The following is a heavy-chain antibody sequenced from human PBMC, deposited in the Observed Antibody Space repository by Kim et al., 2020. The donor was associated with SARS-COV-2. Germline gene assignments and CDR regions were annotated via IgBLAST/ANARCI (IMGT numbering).Heavy chain of an antibody. CDR3: ARGGLLTRQNWFDP. J-gene: IGHJ5*02. CDR2: MNPNSGNT. Sequence: ASVKVSCKASGYTFTSYDINWVRQATGQGLEWMGWMNPNSGNTGYAQKFQGRVTMTRNTSISTAYMELSSLRSEDTAVYYCARGGLLTRQNWFDPWGQGTLVTVSS. V-gene: IGHV1-8*01. CDR1: GYTFTSYD. D-gene: IGHD3-9*01.